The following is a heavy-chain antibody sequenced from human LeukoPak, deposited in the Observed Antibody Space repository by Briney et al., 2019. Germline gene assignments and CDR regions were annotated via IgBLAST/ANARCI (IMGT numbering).Heavy chain of an antibody. CDR1: GFTFGDYA. D-gene: IGHD5-18*01. J-gene: IGHJ4*02. V-gene: IGHV3-49*04. CDR3: GRSRGHNYGYVDY. CDR2: IRKNSSGGTT. Sequence: PGGSLRLSCKASGFTFGDYAVTWVRQGPGKGLEWVGFIRKNSSGGTTEYAASVKGSCTISRDDSKNIAYLQMNSLKTEDTAVYYCGRSRGHNYGYVDYWGQGSLVTVSS.